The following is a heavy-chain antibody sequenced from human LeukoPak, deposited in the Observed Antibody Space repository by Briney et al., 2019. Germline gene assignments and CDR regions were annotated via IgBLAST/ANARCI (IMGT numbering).Heavy chain of an antibody. CDR1: GGSISSGSYY. CDR2: IYTSGSS. CDR3: ARDKWSGFDY. J-gene: IGHJ4*02. Sequence: SQTLSLTCTVSGGSISSGSYYWSWIRQPAGKGLEWIGRIYTSGSSNYNPSLKSRVTISVDTSKNQVSLKLSSVTAADTAKYYCARDKWSGFDYWGQGTLVTVSS. D-gene: IGHD3-3*01. V-gene: IGHV4-61*02.